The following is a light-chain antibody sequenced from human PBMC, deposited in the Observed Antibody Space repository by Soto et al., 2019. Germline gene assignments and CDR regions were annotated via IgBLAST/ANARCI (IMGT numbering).Light chain of an antibody. CDR3: QQSST. J-gene: IGKJ2*02. Sequence: DIQMTQSPSSLSASAGDRVTITCRASQSISSYLNWYQQKPGKAPKLLIYAASSLQSGVPSRFSGSGSGTDFTLTISSLQPEDFATYYCQQSSTFGQGTKLEIK. V-gene: IGKV1-39*01. CDR1: QSISSY. CDR2: AAS.